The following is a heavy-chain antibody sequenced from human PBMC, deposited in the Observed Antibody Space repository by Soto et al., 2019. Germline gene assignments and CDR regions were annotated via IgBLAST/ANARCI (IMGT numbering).Heavy chain of an antibody. CDR2: IKSNADGGTT. Sequence: EVQMVESGGGLVKPGGSLSLSCAASGFTFTNAWLNWVRQTPGKGLEWVGRIKSNADGGTTDYAAPVKGRFTISRDDSKNTLYLQMNSLKTEDTAVYYCATNPLYWGRGTLVTVSS. CDR1: GFTFTNAW. V-gene: IGHV3-15*07. J-gene: IGHJ4*02. CDR3: ATNPLY.